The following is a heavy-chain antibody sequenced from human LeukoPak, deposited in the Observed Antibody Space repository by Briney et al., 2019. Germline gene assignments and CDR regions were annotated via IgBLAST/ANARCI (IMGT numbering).Heavy chain of an antibody. CDR1: GGSISSSSYY. Sequence: SETLSLTCTVSGGSISSSSYYWGWIRQPPGKGLEWIVSIYYSGSTYYNPSLKSRVTISVDTSKNQFSLKLSSVTAADTAVYYCARLQYDYVWGSYRKRRYYFDYWGQGTLVTVSS. V-gene: IGHV4-39*01. J-gene: IGHJ4*02. D-gene: IGHD3-16*02. CDR2: IYYSGST. CDR3: ARLQYDYVWGSYRKRRYYFDY.